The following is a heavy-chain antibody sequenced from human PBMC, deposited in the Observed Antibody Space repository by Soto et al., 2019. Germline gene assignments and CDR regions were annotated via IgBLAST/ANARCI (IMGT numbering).Heavy chain of an antibody. Sequence: EVQLVESGGGLVQPGGSLRLSCAASGFTFSSYAMHWVRQAPGKGLEYVSAISSNGGSTYYANSVKGRFTISRDNSKTTLYLQMGSLRAEDMAVYYCETRMVRGVDYWGQGTLVTVSS. J-gene: IGHJ4*02. V-gene: IGHV3-64*01. CDR3: ETRMVRGVDY. D-gene: IGHD3-10*01. CDR2: ISSNGGST. CDR1: GFTFSSYA.